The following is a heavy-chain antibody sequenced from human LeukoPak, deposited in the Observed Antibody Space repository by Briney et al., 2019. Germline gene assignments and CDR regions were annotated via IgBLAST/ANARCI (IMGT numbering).Heavy chain of an antibody. D-gene: IGHD4-17*01. Sequence: GGSLRLSGAASGFTFSSHWMSWVRQAPGKGLEWVANIKKDGSEKYYVDAVKGRFTISRDNAKNSLYLQMNSLRAEDTAVYYCARSNGENDYWGQGTLVTVSS. J-gene: IGHJ4*02. CDR2: IKKDGSEK. CDR3: ARSNGENDY. V-gene: IGHV3-7*01. CDR1: GFTFSSHW.